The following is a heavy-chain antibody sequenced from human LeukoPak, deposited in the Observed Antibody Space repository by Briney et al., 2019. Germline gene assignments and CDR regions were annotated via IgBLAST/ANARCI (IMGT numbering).Heavy chain of an antibody. Sequence: GGTLRPSCAVSGFTSRSFEMNWVGQSPGKGLKWFSYISSSGSTIYYADSVKGRFTISRDNAKNSLYLQMNSLRVEDTAVYYCARDSQRWGSFDSWGQGTLVSVSS. CDR1: GFTSRSFE. J-gene: IGHJ4*02. D-gene: IGHD5-24*01. V-gene: IGHV3-48*03. CDR2: ISSSGSTI. CDR3: ARDSQRWGSFDS.